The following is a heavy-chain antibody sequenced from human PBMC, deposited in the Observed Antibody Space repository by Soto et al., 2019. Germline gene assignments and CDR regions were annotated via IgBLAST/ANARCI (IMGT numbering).Heavy chain of an antibody. CDR1: GYSFTSYG. CDR3: ARAFWGWFDP. J-gene: IGHJ5*01. V-gene: IGHV1-18*04. CDR2: ISAYNGNT. Sequence: AAVKVSCKASGYSFTSYGISWVRQAPGQALEWMGWISAYNGNTNYAQKLQGRVTMTTDTSTSTAYMEMRSLRSDDTAVYYCARAFWGWFDPLGQGTLVTLSS. D-gene: IGHD3-16*01.